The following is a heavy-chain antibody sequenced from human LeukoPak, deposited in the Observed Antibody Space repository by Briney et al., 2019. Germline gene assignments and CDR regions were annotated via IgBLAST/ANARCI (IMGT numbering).Heavy chain of an antibody. J-gene: IGHJ3*02. Sequence: NPSDTLSLTCAVSGYSISSNNWWAWIRQPPGKGLEWIGSIYYSGSTYYNPYNPSLTSRVTMSVDTSKNQFSLKLDSVTEKDTAMYYCARNQAVAANRGAFDIWGQGTMVTVSS. CDR3: ARNQAVAANRGAFDI. D-gene: IGHD6-19*01. CDR1: GYSISSNNW. CDR2: IYYSGST. V-gene: IGHV4-28*01.